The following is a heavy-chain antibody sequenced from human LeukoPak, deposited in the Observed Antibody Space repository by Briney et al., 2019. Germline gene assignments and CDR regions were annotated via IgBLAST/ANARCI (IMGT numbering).Heavy chain of an antibody. V-gene: IGHV1-46*01. CDR3: AREHDMDV. CDR1: GYTFTSYN. J-gene: IGHJ6*02. Sequence: ASVKVSCTASGYTFTSYNLHWVRQAPGHGLEWMGVINTSGGSATYAQRFQGRVTMTRDTSTRTVYMEVSSLRSEDTAVYYCAREHDMDVWGQGTTVTVSS. CDR2: INTSGGSA.